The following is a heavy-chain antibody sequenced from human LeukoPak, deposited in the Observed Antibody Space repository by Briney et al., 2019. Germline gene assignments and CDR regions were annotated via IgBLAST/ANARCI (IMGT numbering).Heavy chain of an antibody. Sequence: GGSLRLSCAASGFTFSTYAISWVRQAPGKGLEWVSAISSGGTDTYYADSVKGRFTISRDNSKNTVYLQMNSLRAEDTAVYYCVKDSVRGYSGYGNDGFEIWGQGTMVTVSS. D-gene: IGHD5-12*01. J-gene: IGHJ3*02. CDR3: VKDSVRGYSGYGNDGFEI. CDR2: ISSGGTDT. V-gene: IGHV3-23*01. CDR1: GFTFSTYA.